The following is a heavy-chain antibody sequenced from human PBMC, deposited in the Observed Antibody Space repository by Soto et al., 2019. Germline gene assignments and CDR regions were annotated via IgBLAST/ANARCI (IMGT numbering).Heavy chain of an antibody. J-gene: IGHJ6*02. Sequence: EVQLVESGGGLEHRGRSLRLSCAASGFTFGDYAIHWVRQAPGKGLEWVSGISWNSGVTVYADSVRGRFTVFRDNARNSVYLQMNSLRREDTGLYYCVKGSNYYGMDVWGQGTTATVSS. CDR2: ISWNSGVT. V-gene: IGHV3-9*01. CDR1: GFTFGDYA. CDR3: VKGSNYYGMDV.